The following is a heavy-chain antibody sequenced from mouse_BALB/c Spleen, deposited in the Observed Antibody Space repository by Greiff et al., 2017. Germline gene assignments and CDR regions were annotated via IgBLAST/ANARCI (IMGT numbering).Heavy chain of an antibody. J-gene: IGHJ3*01. D-gene: IGHD1-1*01. V-gene: IGHV5-12-1*01. CDR2: ISSGGGST. CDR1: GFAFSSYA. Sequence: DVHLVESGGGLVKPGGSLKLSFAASGFAFSSYAMSWVRQTPEKRLEWVAYISSGGGSTYYPDTVKGRFTISRDNAKNTLYLQMSSLKSEDTAMYYCARERGHYGSSSAWFAYWGQGTLVTVSA. CDR3: ARERGHYGSSSAWFAY.